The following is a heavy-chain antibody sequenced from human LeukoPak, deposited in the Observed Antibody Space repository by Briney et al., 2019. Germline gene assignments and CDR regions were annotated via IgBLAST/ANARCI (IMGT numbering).Heavy chain of an antibody. CDR3: TRDASRTHFDS. CDR2: INPNNGDP. Sequence: GASVKVSCKASGYTFTNYSMHWVRQAPGQGLEWMGCINPNNGDPHYAQKFQGRVTMTRDTSISTAYMELSSLRSDDTAFYYCTRDASRTHFDSWGQGTLVTVSS. D-gene: IGHD6-13*01. J-gene: IGHJ4*02. CDR1: GYTFTNYS. V-gene: IGHV1-2*02.